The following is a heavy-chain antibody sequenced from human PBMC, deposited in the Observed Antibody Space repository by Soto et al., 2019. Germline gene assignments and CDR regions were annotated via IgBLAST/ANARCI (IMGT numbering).Heavy chain of an antibody. J-gene: IGHJ5*02. V-gene: IGHV4-31*03. CDR3: ARDPAP. Sequence: SETLSLTCTVSGGSISTSVYYWSWIRQHPGKGLEWIGYIYNSGTTYYNPSLKSRVTISVDTSKNQFSLKLTSVTAADTAVYYCARDPAPWGQGTLVTVSS. CDR1: GGSISTSVYY. CDR2: IYNSGTT.